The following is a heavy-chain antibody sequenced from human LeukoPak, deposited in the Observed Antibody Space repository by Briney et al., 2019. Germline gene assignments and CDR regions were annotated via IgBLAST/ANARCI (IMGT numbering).Heavy chain of an antibody. Sequence: GASVKVSCKASGYTLTSYDINWVRQATGQGLEWMGWMNPNSGRTGYAQNFQGRITITRNTSISTAYMELSSLRAEDTAVYYCADGGDTAFGYWGQGTLVTVSS. D-gene: IGHD5-18*01. CDR1: GYTLTSYD. CDR2: MNPNSGRT. V-gene: IGHV1-8*01. CDR3: ADGGDTAFGY. J-gene: IGHJ4*02.